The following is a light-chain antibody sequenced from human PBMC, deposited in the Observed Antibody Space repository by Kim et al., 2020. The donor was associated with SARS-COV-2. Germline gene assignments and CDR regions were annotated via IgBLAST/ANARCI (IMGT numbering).Light chain of an antibody. V-gene: IGLV3-1*01. CDR3: QAWDITTVV. Sequence: SYELTQPPSMSVSPGQTASISCSGDKLGDKYAYWYQQKPGQSPVLVIYQDAKRPSGIPERFSGSNSGNTATLTISGAQAMDEADYYCQAWDITTVVFGGG. CDR2: QDA. J-gene: IGLJ2*01. CDR1: KLGDKY.